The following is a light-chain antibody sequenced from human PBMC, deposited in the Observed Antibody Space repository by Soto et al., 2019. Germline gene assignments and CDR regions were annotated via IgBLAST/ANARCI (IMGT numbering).Light chain of an antibody. Sequence: AIQMTQSPSSLSASIGDSVTITCRASQGIRNDLGWYQQKPGKAPELLMYAASSLQSGVPSRFSGSASGTDFTLTISSLQPDDFATYYCQQYNSYSGTFGQGTKVDIK. J-gene: IGKJ1*01. CDR1: QGIRND. V-gene: IGKV1-6*01. CDR3: QQYNSYSGT. CDR2: AAS.